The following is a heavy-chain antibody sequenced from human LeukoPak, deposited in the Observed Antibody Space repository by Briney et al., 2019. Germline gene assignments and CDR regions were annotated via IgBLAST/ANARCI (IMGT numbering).Heavy chain of an antibody. Sequence: SETLSLTCTVSGGSISSYYWSWIRQPAGKGLEWIGRICTGGGTNYNASPKRRVTMSVDTCNNHISLKLRPRMAADAAVDYCARERQWLVHDAFDIWGQGTMVTVSS. CDR2: ICTGGGT. V-gene: IGHV4-4*07. J-gene: IGHJ3*02. D-gene: IGHD6-19*01. CDR3: ARERQWLVHDAFDI. CDR1: GGSISSYY.